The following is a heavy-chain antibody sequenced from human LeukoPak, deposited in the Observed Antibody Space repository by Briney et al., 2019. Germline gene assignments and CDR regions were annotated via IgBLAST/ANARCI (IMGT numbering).Heavy chain of an antibody. J-gene: IGHJ5*02. CDR2: IYHSGST. Sequence: SETLSLTCAVSGGSISSSNWWSWVRQPPGKGLEWIGEIYHSGSTNYNPSLKSRVTISVDKSKKQFSLKLSSVPAAHTAVYSCARWDYYGSGFAWGQGTLVTVSS. CDR1: GGSISSSNW. V-gene: IGHV4-4*02. CDR3: ARWDYYGSGFA. D-gene: IGHD3-10*01.